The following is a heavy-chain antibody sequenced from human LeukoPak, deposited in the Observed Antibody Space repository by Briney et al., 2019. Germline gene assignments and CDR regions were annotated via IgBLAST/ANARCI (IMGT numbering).Heavy chain of an antibody. J-gene: IGHJ4*02. V-gene: IGHV3-23*01. D-gene: IGHD5-18*01. CDR3: AKDLRHTAMASNY. Sequence: PGGSLSLSCAPSGYTFSSYAMSWVRQAPGEGLEWLSAICCSGDNTYYPDSVKGRFTISRYNSKNTLDLQMNSLRAEDTAVYYCAKDLRHTAMASNYWGQGTLVTVSS. CDR2: ICCSGDNT. CDR1: GYTFSSYA.